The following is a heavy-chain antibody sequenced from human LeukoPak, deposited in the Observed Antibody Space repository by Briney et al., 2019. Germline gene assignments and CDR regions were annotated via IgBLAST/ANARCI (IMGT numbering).Heavy chain of an antibody. CDR3: ARDVPLTINGAFDI. D-gene: IGHD3-10*01. CDR2: IIPIFGTA. V-gene: IGHV1-69*06. CDR1: VGTFSSYA. J-gene: IGHJ3*02. Sequence: SVKGSCKASVGTFSSYAISWVRQAPGQGLEWMGGIIPIFGTANYAQKFQGRVTITADKSTSTAYMELSSLRSEDTAVYYCARDVPLTINGAFDIWGQGTMVTVSS.